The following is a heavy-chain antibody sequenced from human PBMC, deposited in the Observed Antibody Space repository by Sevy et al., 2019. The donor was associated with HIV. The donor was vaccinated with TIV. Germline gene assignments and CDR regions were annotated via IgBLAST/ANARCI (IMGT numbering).Heavy chain of an antibody. Sequence: ASVKVSCKVSGYTFSIYRITWVRQAPGQGLEWMGWISPHNGDTNYSQKLQGRVTMITDTSTSTAYMELRSLRSDDSAVYYCARAYCSSGRCHSHAYWGQGTLVTVSS. CDR1: GYTFSIYR. CDR2: ISPHNGDT. J-gene: IGHJ4*02. D-gene: IGHD2-15*01. CDR3: ARAYCSSGRCHSHAY. V-gene: IGHV1-18*01.